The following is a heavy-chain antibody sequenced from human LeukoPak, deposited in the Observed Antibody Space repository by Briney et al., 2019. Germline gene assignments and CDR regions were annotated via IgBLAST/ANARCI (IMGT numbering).Heavy chain of an antibody. J-gene: IGHJ4*02. CDR1: GFTFNTYT. CDR3: ARDFPPYYYDSSGYFDY. D-gene: IGHD3-22*01. V-gene: IGHV3-7*01. Sequence: GGSLRLSCAASGFTFNTYTMNWVRQAPGKGLEWVANIKQDGSEKYYVDSVKGRFTISRDNAKNSLYLQMNSLRAEDTAVYYCARDFPPYYYDSSGYFDYWGQGTLVTVSS. CDR2: IKQDGSEK.